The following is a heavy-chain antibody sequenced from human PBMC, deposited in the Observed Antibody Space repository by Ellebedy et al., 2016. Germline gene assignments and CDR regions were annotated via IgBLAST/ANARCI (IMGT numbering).Heavy chain of an antibody. Sequence: SETLSLTCPVSGGSIKTYSWNWIRQTPGKGLEWIGEINHSGTTNYNPSLKSRLTISVDTSKNQFSLNLTSVTAADTAMYHCARGPLRWLDIWGQGTLVTVSS. V-gene: IGHV4-34*01. D-gene: IGHD4-23*01. J-gene: IGHJ3*02. CDR3: ARGPLRWLDI. CDR2: INHSGTT. CDR1: GGSIKTYS.